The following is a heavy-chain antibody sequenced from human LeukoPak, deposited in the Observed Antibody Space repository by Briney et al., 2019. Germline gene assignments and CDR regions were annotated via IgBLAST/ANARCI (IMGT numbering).Heavy chain of an antibody. D-gene: IGHD3-22*01. CDR1: GYTLTELS. CDR2: FDPEDGET. V-gene: IGHV1-24*01. CDR3: ATKASSGYFLPSGMDV. J-gene: IGHJ6*02. Sequence: ASVKVSCKVSGYTLTELSMHWVRQAPGKGLEWMGGFDPEDGETIYAQKFQGRVTMTEDTSTDTAYMELSSLRSEDTAVYYCATKASSGYFLPSGMDVWGQGTTVTVSS.